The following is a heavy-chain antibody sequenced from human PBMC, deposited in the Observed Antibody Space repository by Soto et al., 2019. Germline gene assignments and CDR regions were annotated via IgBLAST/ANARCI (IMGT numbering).Heavy chain of an antibody. CDR3: ARVGHYGSASQH. D-gene: IGHD3-10*01. V-gene: IGHV3-48*02. Sequence: GWSLRLSCASSGFTFISYSMNWVRQAPGKGLEWVSYISSSSSTIYYADSVKGRFTISRDNAKNSLYLQMNSLRDEDTAVYYCARVGHYGSASQHWGQGTLVTVSS. CDR1: GFTFISYS. CDR2: ISSSSSTI. J-gene: IGHJ1*01.